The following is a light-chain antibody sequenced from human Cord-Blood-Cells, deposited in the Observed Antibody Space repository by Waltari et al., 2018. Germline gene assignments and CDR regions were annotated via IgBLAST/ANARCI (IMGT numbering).Light chain of an antibody. V-gene: IGKV1-39*01. CDR1: QSISSY. Sequence: DIQMNQSPSSLSAPVGDRVTITCRASQSISSYLNWYQQKPGKAPKLLIYAASSLQSGVPSRFSGSGSGTDFTLTISSLQPEDFATYYCQQSYSTPRTFGQGTKLEIK. CDR3: QQSYSTPRT. J-gene: IGKJ2*01. CDR2: AAS.